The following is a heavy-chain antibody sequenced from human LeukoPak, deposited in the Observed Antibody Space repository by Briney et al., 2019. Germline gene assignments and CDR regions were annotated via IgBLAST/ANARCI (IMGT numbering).Heavy chain of an antibody. V-gene: IGHV4-59*12. J-gene: IGHJ4*02. CDR1: GGSINNYY. Sequence: SETLSLTCTVPGGSINNYYWSWSRQPPGKGLEWIGHLYYGGTSNYSPALKSRVTMSIDTSSKQVSLDLSSVTAADTAVYFCARGYPGKGYTYGLHKWGQGTLVTVSS. D-gene: IGHD5-18*01. CDR3: ARGYPGKGYTYGLHK. CDR2: LYYGGTS.